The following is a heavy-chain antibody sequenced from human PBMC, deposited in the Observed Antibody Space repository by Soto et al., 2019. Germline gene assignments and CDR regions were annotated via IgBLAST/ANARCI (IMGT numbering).Heavy chain of an antibody. CDR2: IYYSGST. CDR3: VSQRTTVPTQAYFDY. CDR1: GGSISSGGYY. V-gene: IGHV4-31*03. Sequence: SETLSLTCTVSGGSISSGGYYWSWIRQHPGKGLEWIGCIYYSGSTYYNPSLKSRVTISVDTSKNRFSLSLNSVTASDTAVYFCVSQRTTVPTQAYFDYWGPGALVTVSS. J-gene: IGHJ4*02. D-gene: IGHD4-17*01.